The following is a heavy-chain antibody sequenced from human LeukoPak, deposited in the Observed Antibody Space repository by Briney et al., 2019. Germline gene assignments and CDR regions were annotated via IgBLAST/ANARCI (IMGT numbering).Heavy chain of an antibody. D-gene: IGHD2-2*01. CDR2: ISGYNDNT. CDR1: GYTFTNYG. V-gene: IGHV1-18*01. CDR3: ARDGTSTDDY. Sequence: EASVTVLCRAAGYTFTNYGISWVRQAPGQGLEWMGWISGYNDNTNYAQKFQGRPTVTTDTSTSTTYMELRSLRSDDTAVYYCARDGTSTDDYWGQGTLVTVSS. J-gene: IGHJ4*02.